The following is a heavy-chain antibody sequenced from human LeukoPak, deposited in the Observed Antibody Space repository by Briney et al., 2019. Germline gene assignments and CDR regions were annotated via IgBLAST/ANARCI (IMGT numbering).Heavy chain of an antibody. J-gene: IGHJ4*02. Sequence: GGSLRLSCAASGFTFSSYEMNWVRQTPGKGLEWVSYISSSGSTIYYADSVKGRFTISRDNAKNSLYLQMNSLRVEDTAVYYCAELGEQIDFWGQGTLVTVSS. V-gene: IGHV3-48*03. CDR2: ISSSGSTI. CDR3: AELGEQIDF. CDR1: GFTFSSYE. D-gene: IGHD3-16*01.